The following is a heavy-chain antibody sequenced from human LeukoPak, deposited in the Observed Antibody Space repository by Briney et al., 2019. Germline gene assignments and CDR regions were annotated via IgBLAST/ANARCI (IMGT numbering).Heavy chain of an antibody. Sequence: PGGSLRLSCAASGFTFSSYGMHWVRQAPGKGLEWVAVISYDGSIKYYADSVKGRFTISRDSSKNTMYLQMNSLRAEDTAVYYCVRGVGGDSRFDPWGQGTLVTVSS. D-gene: IGHD1-26*01. V-gene: IGHV3-30*03. CDR3: VRGVGGDSRFDP. J-gene: IGHJ5*02. CDR2: ISYDGSIK. CDR1: GFTFSSYG.